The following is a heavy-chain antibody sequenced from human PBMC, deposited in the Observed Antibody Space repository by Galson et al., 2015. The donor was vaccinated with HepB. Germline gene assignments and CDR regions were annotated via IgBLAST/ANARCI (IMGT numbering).Heavy chain of an antibody. CDR3: ARAFTKYDYVWGNHVAATRTRYGLDV. Sequence: SLRLSCAASGFTFSNYTMNWVRQVPGKGLEWVSFISSSSSYIYYADSLKGRFTISRDNAKNSLYLQMTSLRAEDTALYYCARAFTKYDYVWGNHVAATRTRYGLDVWGQGTTVTVSS. V-gene: IGHV3-21*01. CDR2: ISSSSSYI. J-gene: IGHJ6*02. D-gene: IGHD3-16*01. CDR1: GFTFSNYT.